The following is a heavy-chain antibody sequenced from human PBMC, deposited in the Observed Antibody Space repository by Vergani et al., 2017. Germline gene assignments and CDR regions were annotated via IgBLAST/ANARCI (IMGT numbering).Heavy chain of an antibody. CDR1: GGSISRISYY. Sequence: LQLQESGPGLVKPSETLSLTCIVTGGSISRISYYWGWIRQPPGKGLEWIGTIYYTGTTYYNEAHKSRLTISVDTSKNQFSLNLTSVTAADTAVYYCTRHGRSGWAGYFQHWGQGTLVTASS. CDR2: IYYTGTT. CDR3: TRHGRSGWAGYFQH. J-gene: IGHJ1*01. D-gene: IGHD6-19*01. V-gene: IGHV4-39*01.